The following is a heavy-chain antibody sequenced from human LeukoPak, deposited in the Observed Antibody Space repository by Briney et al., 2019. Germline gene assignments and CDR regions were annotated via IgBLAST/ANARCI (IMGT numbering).Heavy chain of an antibody. CDR1: GFTFSSYG. D-gene: IGHD3-16*01. V-gene: IGHV3-23*01. CDR2: IRGSGDST. J-gene: IGHJ1*01. Sequence: GGSLRLSCGASGFTFSSYGMSWVRQAPGKGLEWVSGIRGSGDSTYYTGSVKGRFTISRDNSKNTVSLQMNSLRGDDTAVYYCAKDDAWGRYKDWGQGTLVTVSS. CDR3: AKDDAWGRYKD.